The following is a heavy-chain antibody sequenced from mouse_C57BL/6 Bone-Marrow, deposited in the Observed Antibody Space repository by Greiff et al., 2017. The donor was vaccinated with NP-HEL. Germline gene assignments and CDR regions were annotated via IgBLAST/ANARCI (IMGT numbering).Heavy chain of an antibody. CDR2: ISSGGDYI. Sequence: EVQLVESGEGLVKPGGSLKLSCAASGFTFSSYAMSWVRQTPEKRLEWVAYISSGGDYIYYADTVKGRFTISRDNARNTLYLQMSSLKSEDTAMYYCTRDHGSLYYFDYWGQGTTLTVSS. V-gene: IGHV5-9-1*02. D-gene: IGHD1-1*01. J-gene: IGHJ2*01. CDR3: TRDHGSLYYFDY. CDR1: GFTFSSYA.